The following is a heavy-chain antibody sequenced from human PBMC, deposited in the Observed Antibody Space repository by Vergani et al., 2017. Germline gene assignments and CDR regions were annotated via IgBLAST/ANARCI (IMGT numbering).Heavy chain of an antibody. Sequence: EVQLLESGGGLVQPGGSLRLSCAASGFTFSSYAMSWVRQAPGKGLEWVSAISGSGGSTYYADSVTGRFTISRDNSKNTLYLQMNSLRAEDTAVYYCAKDRVGATKVPKGHFDYWGQGTLVTVSS. CDR2: ISGSGGST. CDR1: GFTFSSYA. J-gene: IGHJ4*02. D-gene: IGHD1-26*01. V-gene: IGHV3-23*01. CDR3: AKDRVGATKVPKGHFDY.